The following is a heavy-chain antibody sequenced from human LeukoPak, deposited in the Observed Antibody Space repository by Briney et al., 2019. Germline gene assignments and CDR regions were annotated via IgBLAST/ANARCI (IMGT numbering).Heavy chain of an antibody. J-gene: IGHJ4*02. V-gene: IGHV3-48*04. CDR2: ISSSSSTI. CDR3: ARGGGYCGGDSYGIDY. Sequence: PGGSLRLSCAASGFTFSSYSMNWVRQAPGKGLEWVSYISSSSSTIYYADSVKGRFTISRDNAKNSLYLQMNSLRAEDTAVYYCARGGGYCGGDSYGIDYWGQGTLVTVSS. D-gene: IGHD2-21*01. CDR1: GFTFSSYS.